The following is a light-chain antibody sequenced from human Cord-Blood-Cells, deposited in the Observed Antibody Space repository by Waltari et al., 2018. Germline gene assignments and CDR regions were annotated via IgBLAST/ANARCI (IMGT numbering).Light chain of an antibody. V-gene: IGLV1-47*01. CDR2: RNN. J-gene: IGLJ3*02. CDR3: AAWDDSLSGWV. CDR1: SSNIGSNY. Sequence: QSVLTQPPSTSATPGQRVTTPSSGTSSNIGSNYVYWYQQRPGTAPKLLIYRNNQRPSGVPDLFSGSKSGASASLAISGLRSEDEADYYCAAWDDSLSGWVFGGGTKLTVL.